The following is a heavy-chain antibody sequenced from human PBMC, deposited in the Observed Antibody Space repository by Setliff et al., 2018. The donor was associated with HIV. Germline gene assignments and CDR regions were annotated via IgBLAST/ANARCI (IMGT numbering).Heavy chain of an antibody. CDR2: IYRDNDK. D-gene: IGHD5-12*01. CDR1: GFSLRTDGVG. CDR3: VRLPISGHWDFDF. V-gene: IGHV2-5*02. J-gene: IGHJ2*01. Sequence: SGPPLANPPQPLTLTRTFSGFSLRTDGVGVGWIRQPPGKALEWLALIYRDNDKRYNPLLKSTLSIINDTSRNQVVPTMTNLYPIDTATYYCVRLPISGHWDFDFWGRGTLVTVSS.